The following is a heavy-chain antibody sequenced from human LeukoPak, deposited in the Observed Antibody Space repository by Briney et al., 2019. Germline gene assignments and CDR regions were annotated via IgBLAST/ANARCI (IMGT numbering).Heavy chain of an antibody. CDR2: INHSGGT. J-gene: IGHJ4*02. CDR1: GGSFSGYY. CDR3: ARGLSRYSSGWYGFDY. D-gene: IGHD6-19*01. Sequence: SETLSLTCAVYGGSFSGYYWSWIRQPPGKGLEWIGEINHSGGTNYNPPLKSRVTISVDTSKYQFSLKLSSVTAADTAVYYWARGLSRYSSGWYGFDYWGQGTLVTVSS. V-gene: IGHV4-34*01.